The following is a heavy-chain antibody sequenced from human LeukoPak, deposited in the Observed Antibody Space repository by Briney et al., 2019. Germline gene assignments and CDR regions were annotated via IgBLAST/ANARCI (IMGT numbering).Heavy chain of an antibody. D-gene: IGHD1-26*01. Sequence: GGSLRLSCAASGFTFSTYSMNWVRQAPGKGLEWVSSISSGSGYIYYADSATGRFTISRDNAKNSLYLQMNSLRAEDTAVYYCARVRDRIVGAIDYWGQGTLVTVSS. V-gene: IGHV3-21*01. CDR1: GFTFSTYS. CDR2: ISSGSGYI. CDR3: ARVRDRIVGAIDY. J-gene: IGHJ4*02.